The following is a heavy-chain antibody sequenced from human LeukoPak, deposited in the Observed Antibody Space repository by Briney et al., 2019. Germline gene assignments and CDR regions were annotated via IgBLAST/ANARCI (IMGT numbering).Heavy chain of an antibody. CDR2: ISSSSSYI. D-gene: IGHD2-21*01. J-gene: IGHJ4*02. V-gene: IGHV3-21*01. Sequence: GGSLRLSCAASGFTFSSYSMNWVRQAPGKGLEWVSSISSSSSYIYCADSVKGRFTISRDNAKNSLYLQMNSLRAEDTAVYYCAPSPPYGDDYWGQGTLVTVSS. CDR3: APSPPYGDDY. CDR1: GFTFSSYS.